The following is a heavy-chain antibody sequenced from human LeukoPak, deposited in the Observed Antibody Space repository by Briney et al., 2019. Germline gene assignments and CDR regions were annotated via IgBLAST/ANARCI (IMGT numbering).Heavy chain of an antibody. D-gene: IGHD6-19*01. CDR3: ARAPHGSGCDY. CDR2: TYYMSKWYN. J-gene: IGHJ4*02. Sequence: SQTLSLTRAISGDSVSSNRATWIWIRQSPSRGLEWLGRTYYMSKWYNDYAVSLQGRVSVNPDTSKNQFSLHLSSVTPEDTALYYCARAPHGSGCDYWGQGTLVTVSS. CDR1: GDSVSSNRAT. V-gene: IGHV6-1*01.